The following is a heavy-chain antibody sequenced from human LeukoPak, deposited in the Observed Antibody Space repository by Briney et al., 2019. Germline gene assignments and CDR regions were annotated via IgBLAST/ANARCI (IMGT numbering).Heavy chain of an antibody. CDR1: EFSVGSNY. D-gene: IGHD3-10*01. CDR2: INSDGGTT. J-gene: IGHJ4*02. Sequence: GGSLRLSCAASEFSVGSNYMTWVRQAPGKGLVWVSGINSDGGTTTYADSVKGRFTISRDNAKNTLYLQMNNLRAEDTAIYYCATDYYVSGSYYRLFYWGQGTLVTVSS. CDR3: ATDYYVSGSYYRLFY. V-gene: IGHV3-74*01.